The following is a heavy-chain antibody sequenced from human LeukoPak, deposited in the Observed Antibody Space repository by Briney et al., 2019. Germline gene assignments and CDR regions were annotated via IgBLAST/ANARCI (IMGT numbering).Heavy chain of an antibody. CDR1: GFTFSNYG. J-gene: IGHJ4*02. Sequence: PGGSLRLSCAASGFTFSNYGMHWVRQGPGKGLERVAVISPDGSGKFYADAVKGRFTISRDNSMNTLFLQMNSLRGEDTALYYCAKERGAFSAYDYWGQGTLVTVSS. V-gene: IGHV3-30*18. CDR2: ISPDGSGK. CDR3: AKERGAFSAYDY. D-gene: IGHD6-19*01.